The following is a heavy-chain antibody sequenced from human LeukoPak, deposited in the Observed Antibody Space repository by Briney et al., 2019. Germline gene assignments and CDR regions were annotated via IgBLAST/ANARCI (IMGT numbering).Heavy chain of an antibody. CDR1: GFTFSDYS. CDR2: ISYSSSTI. J-gene: IGHJ1*01. D-gene: IGHD4-17*01. Sequence: GGSLRLSCAASGFTFSDYSMNWVRQAPGKGLEWISYISYSSSTIYYADSVEGRFTISRDNAKNSLHLQMNSVRDEDTAVYYCARDRATVTTKYFQHWGQGTLVTVSS. CDR3: ARDRATVTTKYFQH. V-gene: IGHV3-48*02.